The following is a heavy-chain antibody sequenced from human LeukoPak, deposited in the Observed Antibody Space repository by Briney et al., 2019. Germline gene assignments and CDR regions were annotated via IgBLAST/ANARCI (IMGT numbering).Heavy chain of an antibody. CDR1: GGSFSGYY. D-gene: IGHD3-22*01. CDR3: ARARPSHRITIIVAVIGPLDY. V-gene: IGHV4-34*01. Sequence: PSETLSLTCAVYGGSFSGYYWSWIRQPPGRGLEWIVEINHSGSTNYNPSLKSRVTISVDTSKNQFSLKLSSVTAADTAVYYCARARPSHRITIIVAVIGPLDYWGQGTLVTVSS. CDR2: INHSGST. J-gene: IGHJ4*02.